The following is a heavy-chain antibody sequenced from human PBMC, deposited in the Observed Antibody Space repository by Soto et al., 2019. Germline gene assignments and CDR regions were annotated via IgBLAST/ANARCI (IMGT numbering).Heavy chain of an antibody. V-gene: IGHV1-69*08. CDR3: ARRRYCGYDCYHKHYYGMDV. CDR1: GDTFSSYI. J-gene: IGHJ6*02. Sequence: QVQLVQSGAEVKKPGSSVRVSCRSSGDTFSSYIVNWLRLAPGRGLEWMGRVIPVPTTTDYAQTFRGRVTSSADRSTNTVYLDMSSLRSDDTAVYYCARRRYCGYDCYHKHYYGMDVWGQVSLGTVA. CDR2: VIPVPTTT. D-gene: IGHD2-21*02.